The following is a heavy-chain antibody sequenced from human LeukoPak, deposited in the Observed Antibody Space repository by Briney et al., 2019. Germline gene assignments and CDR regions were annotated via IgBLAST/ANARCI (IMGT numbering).Heavy chain of an antibody. CDR2: ISGGAGST. D-gene: IGHD2-2*01. CDR3: AKDSPIVVVPAAYMDV. V-gene: IGHV3-23*01. Sequence: PGGSLRLSCAASGFTFSSYWMSWVRKAPGKGLEWVSAISGGAGSTYYADSVKGRFTISRDNSKNTLYLQMNSLRAEDTAVYYCAKDSPIVVVPAAYMDVWGKGTTVTVSS. J-gene: IGHJ6*03. CDR1: GFTFSSYW.